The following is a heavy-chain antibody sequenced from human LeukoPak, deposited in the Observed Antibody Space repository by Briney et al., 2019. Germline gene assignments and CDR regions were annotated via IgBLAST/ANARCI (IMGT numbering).Heavy chain of an antibody. CDR2: IIPILGIA. CDR1: GGTFSSYA. Sequence: SVKVSCKASGGTFSSYAISWVRQAPGQGLEWMGRIIPILGIANYAQKFQGRVTITADKSTSTAYMELSSLRSEDTAVYYCAREDGYNLDAFDIWGQGTMVTVSS. V-gene: IGHV1-69*04. D-gene: IGHD5-24*01. CDR3: AREDGYNLDAFDI. J-gene: IGHJ3*02.